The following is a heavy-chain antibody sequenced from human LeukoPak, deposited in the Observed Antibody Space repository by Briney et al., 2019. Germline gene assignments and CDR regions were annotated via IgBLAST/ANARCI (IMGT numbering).Heavy chain of an antibody. Sequence: GGSLRLSCAASGFTFSSYSMNWVSQAPGTWLEWVSSISSSSSYIYYADSVKGRFTISSDNAKNSLYLQMTGLRAEDRAGYYCARERLPRDGYNEGFDYWVRGRLVTVSS. V-gene: IGHV3-21*01. CDR3: ARERLPRDGYNEGFDY. D-gene: IGHD5-24*01. CDR2: ISSSSSYI. CDR1: GFTFSSYS. J-gene: IGHJ4*02.